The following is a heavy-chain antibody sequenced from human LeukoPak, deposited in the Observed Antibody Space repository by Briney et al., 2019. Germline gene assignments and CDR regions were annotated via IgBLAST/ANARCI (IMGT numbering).Heavy chain of an antibody. Sequence: GGSLRLSCAASGFTFDDYAMHWVRQAPGKGLEWVSLISGDGGSTYYADSVKGRFTISRDNSKNSLYLQMNSLRTGDTALYYCAKDFGGLKFDYWGQGTLVTVSS. CDR1: GFTFDDYA. D-gene: IGHD4-23*01. CDR3: AKDFGGLKFDY. CDR2: ISGDGGST. J-gene: IGHJ4*02. V-gene: IGHV3-43*02.